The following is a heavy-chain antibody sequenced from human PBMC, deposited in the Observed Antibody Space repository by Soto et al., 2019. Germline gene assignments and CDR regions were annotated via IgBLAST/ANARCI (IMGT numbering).Heavy chain of an antibody. CDR1: GITFSSYW. CDR2: ISTDGSTA. D-gene: IGHD6-19*01. Sequence: DVQLVQSGGGLVQPGGSLRHSCAASGITFSSYWMHWVRQTPGKGLLWVSVISTDGSTATYADSVKGRFTTSRDNAKNTLYLQMNSLRAEDTAVYYCVRGGTSGWFWGQGTLVTVSS. CDR3: VRGGTSGWF. J-gene: IGHJ4*02. V-gene: IGHV3-74*01.